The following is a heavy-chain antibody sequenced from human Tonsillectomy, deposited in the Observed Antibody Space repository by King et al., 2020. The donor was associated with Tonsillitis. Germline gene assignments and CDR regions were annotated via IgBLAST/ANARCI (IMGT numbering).Heavy chain of an antibody. CDR3: ARDGENYYDSGAYEDY. CDR1: GYTFTDYY. D-gene: IGHD3-22*01. J-gene: IGHJ4*02. CDR2: LNPNSGAT. V-gene: IGHV1-2*02. Sequence: QLVQSGAEVKKPGASVKVSCKASGYTFTDYYIHWVRQAPGQGLEWMGWLNPNSGATDYAQKFQGRVTMTRDTSITTAYMEFSRLRADDTAVYYCARDGENYYDSGAYEDYWGQGTLVTVAS.